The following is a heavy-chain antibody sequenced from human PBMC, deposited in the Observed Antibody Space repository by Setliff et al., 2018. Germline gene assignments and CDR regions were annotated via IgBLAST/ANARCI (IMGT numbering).Heavy chain of an antibody. V-gene: IGHV3-23*01. D-gene: IGHD3-10*01. CDR1: GFTFSSYA. CDR2: ISGSGGSI. J-gene: IGHJ4*02. Sequence: PGGSLRLSCAASGFTFSSYAMSWVRQAPGKGLEWVSAISGSGGSIGYADSVKGRFTISRDNAKNSLYLQMNSLRAEDTALYYCAKGSGSYYPRGRYDYWGQGTLVTVSS. CDR3: AKGSGSYYPRGRYDY.